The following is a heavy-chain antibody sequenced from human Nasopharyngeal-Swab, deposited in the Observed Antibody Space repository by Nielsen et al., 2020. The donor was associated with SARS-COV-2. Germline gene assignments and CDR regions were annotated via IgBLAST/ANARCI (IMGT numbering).Heavy chain of an antibody. CDR2: IYSGGST. Sequence: GSLRLSCAASGFTVSSNYMSWVRQAPGKGLEWVSVIYSGGSTYYADSVKGRFTISRDNSKNTLYLQMNSLRAEGTAVYYCASSGEQQLVPDYWGQGTLVTVSS. J-gene: IGHJ4*02. V-gene: IGHV3-66*01. CDR1: GFTVSSNY. CDR3: ASSGEQQLVPDY. D-gene: IGHD6-13*01.